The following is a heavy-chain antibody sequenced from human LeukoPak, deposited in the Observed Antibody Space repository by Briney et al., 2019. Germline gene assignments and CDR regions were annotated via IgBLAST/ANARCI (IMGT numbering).Heavy chain of an antibody. CDR1: DFFFEDYG. CDR3: VKDRDFWSGMDV. Sequence: GGSLRLSCVGFDFFFEDYGMHWVRQVPGKGLEWVSGISWQSRTKKYADSVRGRFTISRDNAQKSLYLQMNSLELEDTALYYCVKDRDFWSGMDVWGQGTMVIVS. D-gene: IGHD3-3*01. J-gene: IGHJ6*02. CDR2: ISWQSRTK. V-gene: IGHV3-9*01.